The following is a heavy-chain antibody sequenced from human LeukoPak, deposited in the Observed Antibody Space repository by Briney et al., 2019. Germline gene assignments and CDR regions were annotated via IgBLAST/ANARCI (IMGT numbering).Heavy chain of an antibody. Sequence: SETLSLTCTVSGGSMSPYSWSWIRQPAGNALEWIGRIHSSGRTNYNPSLKSRVTMSVDTTKNQFSLKLNTVTAADTAVYYCARGSGGGSGSYYKDHYYGMDVWGPGTTVTVS. D-gene: IGHD3-10*01. CDR3: ARGSGGGSGSYYKDHYYGMDV. CDR1: GGSMSPYS. CDR2: IHSSGRT. J-gene: IGHJ6*02. V-gene: IGHV4-4*07.